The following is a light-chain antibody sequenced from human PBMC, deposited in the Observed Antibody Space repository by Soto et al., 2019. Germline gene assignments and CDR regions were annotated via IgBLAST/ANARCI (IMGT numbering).Light chain of an antibody. CDR1: QGISSF. V-gene: IGKV1-9*01. CDR3: QQLNTYPLT. CDR2: AAS. J-gene: IGKJ4*01. Sequence: IHLSQSVSSLSASVGDRVTITCRASQGISSFLAWFQQKPGKAPKLLIYAASTLQSGVPSRFSGSGSGTDFTLTISSLQAEDFATYYCQQLNTYPLTFGGGTKVDNK.